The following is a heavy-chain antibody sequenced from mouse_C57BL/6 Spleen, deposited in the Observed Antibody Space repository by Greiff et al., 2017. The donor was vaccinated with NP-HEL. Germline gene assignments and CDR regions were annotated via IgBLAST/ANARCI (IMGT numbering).Heavy chain of an antibody. V-gene: IGHV1-59*01. CDR1: GYTFTSYW. Sequence: QVQLQQPGAELVRPGTSVKLSCKASGYTFTSYWMHWVKQRPGQGLEWIGVIDPSDSYTNYNQKFKGKATLTVDTSSSTAYMQLSSLTSEDSAVYYCAREVGAWGQGTLVTVSA. CDR3: AREVGA. J-gene: IGHJ3*01. CDR2: IDPSDSYT.